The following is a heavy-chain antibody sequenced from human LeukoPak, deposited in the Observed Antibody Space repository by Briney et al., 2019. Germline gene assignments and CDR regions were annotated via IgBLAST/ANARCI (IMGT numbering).Heavy chain of an antibody. Sequence: GRSLGLSCAASGFTFSNYGMHWVRQAPRKGLEYVSAISSNGGSTYYANSVKGRFTISRDNSKNTLYLQMGSLRAEDMAVYYCTRSRSDYDILTGYYNRVGYFDYWGQGTLVTVSS. CDR2: ISSNGGST. D-gene: IGHD3-9*01. CDR3: TRSRSDYDILTGYYNRVGYFDY. V-gene: IGHV3-64*01. J-gene: IGHJ4*02. CDR1: GFTFSNYG.